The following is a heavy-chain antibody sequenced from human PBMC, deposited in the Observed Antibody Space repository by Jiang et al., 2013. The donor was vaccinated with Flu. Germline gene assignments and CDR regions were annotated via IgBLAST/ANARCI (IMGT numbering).Heavy chain of an antibody. V-gene: IGHV7-4-1*02. D-gene: IGHD3-16*01. CDR2: INTNTGNP. CDR3: ARNRNMMIKDY. Sequence: GQGLEWMGWINTNTGNPTYAQGFTGRSVFSLDTSVSTAYLQISSLKAEDTAVYYCARNRNMMIKDYWGQGTLVTVSS. J-gene: IGHJ4*02.